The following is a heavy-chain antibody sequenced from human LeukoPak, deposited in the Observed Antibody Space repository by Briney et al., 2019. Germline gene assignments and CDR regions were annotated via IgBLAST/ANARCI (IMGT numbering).Heavy chain of an antibody. CDR3: ARYVWGSYPTFEDY. CDR1: GGSISSFY. J-gene: IGHJ4*02. D-gene: IGHD3-16*02. Sequence: SETLSLTCSVSGGSISSFYWSWIRQPPGKGLEWIGYVYYSESINYNPSLKSRVTISVDTSKNQVSLKLTSVTAADTAVYYCARYVWGSYPTFEDYWGQGTLVTVSS. CDR2: VYYSESI. V-gene: IGHV4-59*01.